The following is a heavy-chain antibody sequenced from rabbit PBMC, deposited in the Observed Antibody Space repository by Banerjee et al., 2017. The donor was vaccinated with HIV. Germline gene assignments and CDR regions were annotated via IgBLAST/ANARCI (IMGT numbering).Heavy chain of an antibody. CDR1: GFDLSSGYD. D-gene: IGHD8-1*01. V-gene: IGHV1S45*01. Sequence: QEQLEESGGGLVKPGGTLTLTCKASGFDLSSGYDMCWVRQAPGKGLEWIACIYAGSSVSTYYASWAKGRFTISKTSSTTVTLQMTSLTAADTATYFCARADTSGAGNSYWDLWGQGTLVTVS. J-gene: IGHJ3*01. CDR3: ARADTSGAGNSYWDL. CDR2: IYAGSSVST.